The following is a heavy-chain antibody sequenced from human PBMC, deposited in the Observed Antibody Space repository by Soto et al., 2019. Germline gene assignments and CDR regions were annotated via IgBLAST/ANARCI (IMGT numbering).Heavy chain of an antibody. J-gene: IGHJ5*02. CDR3: GRDIVVVPAAIGTNWFDP. D-gene: IGHD2-2*02. V-gene: IGHV1-18*01. Sequence: ASVKVSCKASGYTFTSYGISWVRQAPGQGLEWMGWISAYNGNTNYAQKLQGRVTMTTDTSTSTAYMELRSLRSDDTAVYYCGRDIVVVPAAIGTNWFDPWGQGTLVTVSS. CDR1: GYTFTSYG. CDR2: ISAYNGNT.